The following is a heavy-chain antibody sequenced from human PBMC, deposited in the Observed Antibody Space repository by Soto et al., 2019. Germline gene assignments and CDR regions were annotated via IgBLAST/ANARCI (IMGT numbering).Heavy chain of an antibody. J-gene: IGHJ4*02. CDR3: ARVETTVDFDY. V-gene: IGHV5-51*01. CDR1: GYSFISYW. D-gene: IGHD4-17*01. Sequence: GESLKISCKGSGYSFISYWIGWVRQTPGKGLEWMGIIYPGDSDTRYSPSFQGQATISADNSISTAYLQWSSLKASDTAMYYCARVETTVDFDYWGQGTLVTVSS. CDR2: IYPGDSDT.